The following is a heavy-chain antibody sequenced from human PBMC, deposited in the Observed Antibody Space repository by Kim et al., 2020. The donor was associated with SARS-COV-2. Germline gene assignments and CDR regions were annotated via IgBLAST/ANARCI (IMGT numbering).Heavy chain of an antibody. CDR2: INHSGST. V-gene: IGHV4-34*01. Sequence: SETLSLTCAVYGGSFSGYYWSWIRQPPGKGLEWIGEINHSGSTNYNPSLKSRVTISVDTSKNQFSLKLSSVTAADTAVYYCARGTLGSWYRGADYWGQGTLVTVSS. CDR1: GGSFSGYY. CDR3: ARGTLGSWYRGADY. D-gene: IGHD6-13*01. J-gene: IGHJ4*02.